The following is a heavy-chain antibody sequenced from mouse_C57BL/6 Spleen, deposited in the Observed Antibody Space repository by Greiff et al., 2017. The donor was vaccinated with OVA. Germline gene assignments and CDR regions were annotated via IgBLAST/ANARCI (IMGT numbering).Heavy chain of an antibody. V-gene: IGHV1-64*01. D-gene: IGHD1-3*01. CDR3: ARERGSNLFDY. CDR1: GYTFTSYW. CDR2: IHPNSGST. Sequence: QVQLQQPGAELVKPGVSVKLSCKASGYTFTSYWMHWVKQRPGQGLEWIGMIHPNSGSTNYNEKFKSKATLTVDKSSSTAYMQLSSLTSEDSAVYYCARERGSNLFDYWGQGTTLTVSS. J-gene: IGHJ2*01.